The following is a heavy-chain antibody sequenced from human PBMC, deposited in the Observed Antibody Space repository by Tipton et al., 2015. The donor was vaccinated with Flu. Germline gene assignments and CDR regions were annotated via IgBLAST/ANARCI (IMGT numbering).Heavy chain of an antibody. D-gene: IGHD2-2*01. J-gene: IGHJ5*02. CDR3: ARPRYCSSTSCPAGGFDP. V-gene: IGHV3-74*01. CDR1: GFTFSSYW. CDR2: INSDGSST. Sequence: SLRLSCAASGFTFSSYWMHWVRQAPGKGLVWVSRINSDGSSTSYADSVKGRFTISRDNAKNTLYLQMNSLRAEDTAVYYCARPRYCSSTSCPAGGFDPWGQGTLVTVSS.